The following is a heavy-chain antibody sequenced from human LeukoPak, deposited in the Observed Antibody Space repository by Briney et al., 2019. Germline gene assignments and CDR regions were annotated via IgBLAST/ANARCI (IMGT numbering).Heavy chain of an antibody. Sequence: SETLSLTRTVSGGSISSGSYYWSWIRQPPGKGLEWIGEIHQSTSTNYNPSLKSRVTISVDKSKNQFSLKLSSVTAADTAVYYCAREGGSGSYYKYFDYWGQGTLVTVSS. V-gene: IGHV4-39*07. D-gene: IGHD3-10*01. CDR1: GGSISSGSYY. J-gene: IGHJ4*02. CDR3: AREGGSGSYYKYFDY. CDR2: IHQSTST.